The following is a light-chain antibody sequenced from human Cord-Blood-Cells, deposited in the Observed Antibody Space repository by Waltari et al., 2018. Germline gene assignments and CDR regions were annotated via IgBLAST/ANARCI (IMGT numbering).Light chain of an antibody. CDR3: CSYAGSSTLV. CDR1: SSDFGSYNL. Sequence: QSALTQPASVSGSPGQSITISCPGTSSDFGSYNLVSWYQQHPGKAPNLMIYEGSKRPSGVSNRFSGSKSGNTASLTISGLQAEDEADYYCCSYAGSSTLVFGGGTKLTVL. V-gene: IGLV2-23*01. CDR2: EGS. J-gene: IGLJ3*02.